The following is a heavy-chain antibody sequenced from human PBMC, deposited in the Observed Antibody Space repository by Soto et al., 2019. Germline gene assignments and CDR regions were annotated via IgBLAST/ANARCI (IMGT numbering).Heavy chain of an antibody. Sequence: GESLKISCQGSGYSFNTYWIGWVRQMPGKGLEWMGIIYPSDSETRYSPSFQGQITISADKSIRSAYLQWSSLRASDTAMYYCSRVPPGMTTIPRYFDYWGQGTLVTVSS. V-gene: IGHV5-51*01. J-gene: IGHJ4*02. CDR2: IYPSDSET. CDR3: SRVPPGMTTIPRYFDY. D-gene: IGHD4-4*01. CDR1: GYSFNTYW.